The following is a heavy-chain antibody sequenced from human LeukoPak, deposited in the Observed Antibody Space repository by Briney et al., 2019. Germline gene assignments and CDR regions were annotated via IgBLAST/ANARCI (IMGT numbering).Heavy chain of an antibody. J-gene: IGHJ4*02. CDR1: GGSISSSSYY. Sequence: SETLSLTCTVSGGSISSSSYYWGWIRQPPGKGLEWIGSIYYSGSTYYNPSLKSRVTISVDTSKNQFSLKLSSVTAADTAVYYCARDKDGDLRYFDYWGQGTLVTVSS. V-gene: IGHV4-39*07. D-gene: IGHD4-17*01. CDR3: ARDKDGDLRYFDY. CDR2: IYYSGST.